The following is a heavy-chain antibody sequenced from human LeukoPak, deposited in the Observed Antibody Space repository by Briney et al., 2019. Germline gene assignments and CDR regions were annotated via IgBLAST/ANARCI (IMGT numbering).Heavy chain of an antibody. CDR2: IKQDGSEK. Sequence: PRGSLRLSCAVSGFTFSSYWMSWVRQAPGKGLEWVANIKQDGSEKYYVDSVKGRFTISRDNAKNSLYLQMNSLRAEDTAVYYCASVLYSSGWYKDFDYWGQGTLVTVSS. CDR3: ASVLYSSGWYKDFDY. V-gene: IGHV3-7*01. CDR1: GFTFSSYW. J-gene: IGHJ4*02. D-gene: IGHD6-19*01.